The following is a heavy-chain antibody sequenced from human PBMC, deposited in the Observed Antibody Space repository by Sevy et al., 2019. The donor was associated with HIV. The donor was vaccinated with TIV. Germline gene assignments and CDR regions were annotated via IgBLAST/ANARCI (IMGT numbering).Heavy chain of an antibody. D-gene: IGHD2-15*01. CDR1: GGSFSGYY. J-gene: IGHJ4*02. Sequence: SETLSLTCAVYGGSFSGYYWSWIRQPPGKGLEWIGEINHSGSTNYNPSLKSRVTISVDTSKNQFSLKMSSVTAADTAVYYCARSHPERYCSGGSCYFRETNFDYWGQGTLVTVSS. CDR2: INHSGST. V-gene: IGHV4-34*01. CDR3: ARSHPERYCSGGSCYFRETNFDY.